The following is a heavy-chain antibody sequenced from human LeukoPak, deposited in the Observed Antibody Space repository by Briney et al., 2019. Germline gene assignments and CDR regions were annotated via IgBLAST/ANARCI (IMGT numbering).Heavy chain of an antibody. CDR3: AKDWAETMGPFDF. J-gene: IGHJ4*02. Sequence: PGRSLRLSCAASGFTFTNYGMHWVRQAPGKGLEGVAVISYDGSDKYYADSVQGRSTISRENSKNTLYLQVNSLGPKDTAVYYGAKDWAETMGPFDFWGQGTLVTVSS. CDR2: ISYDGSDK. D-gene: IGHD4/OR15-4a*01. V-gene: IGHV3-30*18. CDR1: GFTFTNYG.